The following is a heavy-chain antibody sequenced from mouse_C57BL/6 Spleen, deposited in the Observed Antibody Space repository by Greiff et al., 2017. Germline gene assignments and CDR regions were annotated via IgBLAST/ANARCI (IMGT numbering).Heavy chain of an antibody. V-gene: IGHV14-4*01. D-gene: IGHD2-5*01. CDR1: GFNIKDDY. CDR2: IDPENGDT. CDR3: TTGSYYSNYVFAY. Sequence: DVHLVESGAELVRPGASVKLSCTASGFNIKDDYMHWVKQRPEQGLEWIGWIDPENGDTEYASKFQGKATITADTSSNTAYLQLSSLTSEDTAVYYCTTGSYYSNYVFAYWGQGTLVTVSA. J-gene: IGHJ3*01.